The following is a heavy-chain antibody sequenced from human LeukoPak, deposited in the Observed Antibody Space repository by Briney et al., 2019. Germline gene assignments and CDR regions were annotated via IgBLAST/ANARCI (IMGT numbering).Heavy chain of an antibody. CDR2: LYSSGSA. CDR3: ASLSGLYP. J-gene: IGHJ2*01. D-gene: IGHD2-8*02. CDR1: GLSVSTNY. V-gene: IGHV3-53*01. Sequence: PGGSLRLSCAASGLSVSTNYMMWVRQAPGKGLECVSILYSSGSAYYADSVKGRFIISRDNSEDTLYLQMNSLSGEDTAVYYCASLSGLYPWGRGTLVSVSS.